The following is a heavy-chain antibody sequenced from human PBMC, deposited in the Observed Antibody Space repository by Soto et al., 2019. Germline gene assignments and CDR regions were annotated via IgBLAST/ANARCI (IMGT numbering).Heavy chain of an antibody. Sequence: GGSLRLSCVASGVTFSSFAMSWVRQAPGKGLEWVSTISGSGGSTYYADSVKGRLTISRDNSKNTLSLHINSLRAEDTAVYYCAKAETYDFWSGLHFDYWGQGTLVTVSS. V-gene: IGHV3-23*01. CDR3: AKAETYDFWSGLHFDY. CDR1: GVTFSSFA. J-gene: IGHJ4*02. D-gene: IGHD3-3*01. CDR2: ISGSGGST.